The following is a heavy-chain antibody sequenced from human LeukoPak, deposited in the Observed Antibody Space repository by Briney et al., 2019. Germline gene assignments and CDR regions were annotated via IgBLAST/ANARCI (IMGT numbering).Heavy chain of an antibody. CDR1: GGTFSSYT. D-gene: IGHD6-6*01. V-gene: IGHV1-69*02. CDR2: IIPILGIA. J-gene: IGHJ4*02. CDR3: ARSSIAARPPFAY. Sequence: SVKVSCKASGGTFSSYTISWVRQAPGQGLEWMGRIIPILGIANYAQKLQGRVTVTADKSRSTGYMQLSSLRSEDTAVYYCARSSIAARPPFAYWGQGTLVTVSS.